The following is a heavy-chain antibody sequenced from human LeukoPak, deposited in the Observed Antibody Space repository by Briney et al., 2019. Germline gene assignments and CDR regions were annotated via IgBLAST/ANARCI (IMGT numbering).Heavy chain of an antibody. Sequence: SGKVSCKASGGTFTSYAISWVRQAPGQGLEWMGRIIPIFGTANYAQKFQGRVTITTDESTSTAYMELSSLRSEDTAVYYCAREGYGDPVDYWGQGTLVTVSS. CDR1: GGTFTSYA. D-gene: IGHD4-17*01. CDR3: AREGYGDPVDY. J-gene: IGHJ4*02. CDR2: IIPIFGTA. V-gene: IGHV1-69*05.